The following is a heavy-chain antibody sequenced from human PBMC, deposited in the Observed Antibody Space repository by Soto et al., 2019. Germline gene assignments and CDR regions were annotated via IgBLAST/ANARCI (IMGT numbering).Heavy chain of an antibody. V-gene: IGHV1-18*01. CDR1: GYTFTSYG. CDR2: ISAHNGNT. CDR3: ARGRYGDY. D-gene: IGHD1-1*01. Sequence: QVHLVQSGSEVKKPGASVKVSCKGSGYTFTSYGITWVRQAPGQGLEWMGWISAHNGNTDYAQKLQGRVTVTRDTSTSTAYMELRSLRSDDTAVYYCARGRYGDYWGQGALVTVSS. J-gene: IGHJ4*02.